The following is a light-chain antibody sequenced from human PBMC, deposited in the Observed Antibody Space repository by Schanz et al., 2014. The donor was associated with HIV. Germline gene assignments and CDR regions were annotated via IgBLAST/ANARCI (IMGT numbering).Light chain of an antibody. Sequence: EIVLTQSPGTLSLSPGERATLSCRASQSVSSNLAWYQQKPGQAPRLLIYGASSRATGTPDRVSGSGSGTDFTLTISRLEPEDSAVYYCQQRDSWPLTFGGGTKVEI. V-gene: IGKV3-20*01. CDR3: QQRDSWPLT. J-gene: IGKJ4*01. CDR1: QSVSSN. CDR2: GAS.